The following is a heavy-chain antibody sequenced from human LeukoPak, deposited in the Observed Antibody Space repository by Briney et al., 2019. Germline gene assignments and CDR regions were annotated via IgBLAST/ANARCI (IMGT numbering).Heavy chain of an antibody. D-gene: IGHD5-12*01. V-gene: IGHV3-23*01. CDR2: IGSDGTT. CDR1: GFSVSDYG. J-gene: IGHJ1*01. CDR3: GKNLHSLVDRVV. Sequence: PGGSESPSCAASGFSVSDYGMIWVRQAPGKGLEWVSGIGSDGTTHHAESVKGRFAISRDNSKSTLYLQMNSLRAEDTALYYCGKNLHSLVDRVVWAQGPRVTVSS.